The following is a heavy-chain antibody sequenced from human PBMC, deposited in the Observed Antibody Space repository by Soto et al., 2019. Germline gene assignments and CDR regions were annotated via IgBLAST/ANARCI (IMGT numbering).Heavy chain of an antibody. J-gene: IGHJ6*03. CDR1: GFTFSSYA. CDR2: ISGSGGST. Sequence: TGGSLRLSCAASGFTFSSYAMSWVRQAPGKGLEWVSAISGSGGSTYYADSVKGRFTISRDNSKNTLYLQMNSLRAEDTAVYYCAKGWYNWNYYYYYMDVWGKGTTVTVSS. CDR3: AKGWYNWNYYYYYMDV. D-gene: IGHD1-20*01. V-gene: IGHV3-23*01.